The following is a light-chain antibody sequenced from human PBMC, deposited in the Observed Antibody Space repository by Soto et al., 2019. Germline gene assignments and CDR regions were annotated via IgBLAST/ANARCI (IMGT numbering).Light chain of an antibody. CDR1: QSISSN. CDR3: QQCNNLPRT. V-gene: IGKV3-15*01. Sequence: DIVMTQSPATLSASPGERATLSCRASQSISSNLVWYQQKPGQAPRLLIYGASIRATGIPARFSGSGSGTEFTLTISSLQSEDFAVYYCQQCNNLPRTFGQGTKVEIK. CDR2: GAS. J-gene: IGKJ1*01.